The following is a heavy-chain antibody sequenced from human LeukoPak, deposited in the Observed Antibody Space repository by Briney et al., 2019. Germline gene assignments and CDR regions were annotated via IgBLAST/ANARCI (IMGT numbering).Heavy chain of an antibody. V-gene: IGHV4-59*01. J-gene: IGHJ6*02. CDR1: GGSISSYY. D-gene: IGHD1-1*01. CDR2: IYYSGST. CDR3: ARAKRNDGNYYYYGMDV. Sequence: SETLSLTCTVSGGSISSYYWSWIRQPLGKGLEWIGYIYYSGSTNYNPSLKSRVTISVDTSKNQFSLKLSSVTAADTAVYYCARAKRNDGNYYYYGMDVWGQGTTVTVSS.